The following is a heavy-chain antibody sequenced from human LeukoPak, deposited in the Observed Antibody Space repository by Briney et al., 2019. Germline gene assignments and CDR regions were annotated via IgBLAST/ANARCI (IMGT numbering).Heavy chain of an antibody. V-gene: IGHV4-34*01. Sequence: SETLSLTCAVYGGSFSGYYWSWIRQPPGKGLEWIGEINHSGSTNYNPSLKSRVTISVDTSKNQFSLKLSSVTAADTAVYYCASTERRYYDSSGYYQALLFDYWGQGTLVTVSS. D-gene: IGHD3-22*01. CDR1: GGSFSGYY. CDR2: INHSGST. CDR3: ASTERRYYDSSGYYQALLFDY. J-gene: IGHJ4*02.